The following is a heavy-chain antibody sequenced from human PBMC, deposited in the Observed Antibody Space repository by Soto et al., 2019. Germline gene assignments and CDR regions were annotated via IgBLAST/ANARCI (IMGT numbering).Heavy chain of an antibody. CDR2: MNPNSGNT. Sequence: ASVKVSCKASGYTFTSYDINWVRQATGQGLEWMGWMNPNSGNTGYAQKFQGRVTMTRNTSISTAYMELSSLRSEDTAVYYCARAREYYYGMDVWGQGTTVTVSS. CDR1: GYTFTSYD. J-gene: IGHJ6*02. V-gene: IGHV1-8*01. CDR3: ARAREYYYGMDV.